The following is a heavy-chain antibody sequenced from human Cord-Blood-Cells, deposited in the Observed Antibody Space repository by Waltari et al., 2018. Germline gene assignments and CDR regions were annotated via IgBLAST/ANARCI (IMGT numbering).Heavy chain of an antibody. CDR1: GGSFSGYY. CDR3: ARGSVVVIATNWFDP. CDR2: INHSGST. Sequence: QVQLQQWGAGLLKPSETLSLTCAVYGGSFSGYYWSWIRQPPGKGLEWIGEINHSGSTTDNPYLNSRVTISVDTSKNQFSLKLSSVTTADTSVYYCARGSVVVIATNWFDPWGQGTLVTVSS. J-gene: IGHJ5*02. D-gene: IGHD2-21*01. V-gene: IGHV4-34*01.